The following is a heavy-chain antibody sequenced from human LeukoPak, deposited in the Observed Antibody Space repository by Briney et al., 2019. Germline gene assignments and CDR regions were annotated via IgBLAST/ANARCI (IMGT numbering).Heavy chain of an antibody. V-gene: IGHV3-74*01. CDR1: GFTFSSHW. CDR3: ARVRGTHGYSSDY. J-gene: IGHJ4*02. D-gene: IGHD5-18*01. CDR2: ITTDGSST. Sequence: LSGGSLRLSCAASGFTFSSHWMLWVRQAPGKELVWVSRITTDGSSTSYADSVKGRFTISRDNAKNTLYLQMNSLRAEDTAVYYCARVRGTHGYSSDYWGQGTLVTVSS.